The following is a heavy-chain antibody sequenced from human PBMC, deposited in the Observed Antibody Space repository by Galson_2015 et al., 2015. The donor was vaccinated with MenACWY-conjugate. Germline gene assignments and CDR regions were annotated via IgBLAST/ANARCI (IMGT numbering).Heavy chain of an antibody. J-gene: IGHJ4*02. V-gene: IGHV3-74*01. CDR1: GFTFSRNG. CDR3: ARTGGSPPRGFDY. Sequence: SLRLSCAASGFTFSRNGMHWVRQAPGKGLVWVSRINSDGSSTSYADTAKGRFTISRDNAKNTLYLQMNSLRAEDTAVYYCARTGGSPPRGFDYWGQGTLVTVSS. CDR2: INSDGSST. D-gene: IGHD1-26*01.